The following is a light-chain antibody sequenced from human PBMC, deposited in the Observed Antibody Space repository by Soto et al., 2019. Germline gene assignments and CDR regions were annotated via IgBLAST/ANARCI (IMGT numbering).Light chain of an antibody. CDR2: ETY. Sequence: EIVMTQSPATLSVSPGERATLSCRASQSVSSDLAWYEQKPGQAPRLLIYETYRRATGIPDRFSGSGSGIDFTLTISRLEPEDFAVYYCQQRSNWPQVTFGQGTRLEIK. J-gene: IGKJ5*01. V-gene: IGKV3D-20*02. CDR3: QQRSNWPQVT. CDR1: QSVSSD.